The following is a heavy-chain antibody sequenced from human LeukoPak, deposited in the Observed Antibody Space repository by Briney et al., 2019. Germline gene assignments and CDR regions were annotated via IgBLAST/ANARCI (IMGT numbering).Heavy chain of an antibody. CDR2: IIPIFGTA. Sequence: ASVKVSCKASGGTFSSYAISWVRQAPGQGLEWMGGIIPIFGTANYAQKFQGRVTITADESTSTAYMELSSLRSEDTAVYYCARGGSGWSGGQFDPWGQGTLVTVSS. CDR3: ARGGSGWSGGQFDP. V-gene: IGHV1-69*13. CDR1: GGTFSSYA. J-gene: IGHJ5*02. D-gene: IGHD6-19*01.